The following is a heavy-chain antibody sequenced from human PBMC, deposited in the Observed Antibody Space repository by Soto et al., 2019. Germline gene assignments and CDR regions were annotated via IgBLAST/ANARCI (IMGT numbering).Heavy chain of an antibody. Sequence: QVQLVESGGGVVQPGRSLRLSCAASGFTFSSYAVHWVRQAPGKGLEWVAVISYDGSNKYYTDSVKGRFTISRDNSKNTLYLQMNSLRAEDTAVYYCARNERDGYNLGNYYYYSMDVWGQGTTVTVSS. V-gene: IGHV3-30-3*01. CDR2: ISYDGSNK. CDR1: GFTFSSYA. CDR3: ARNERDGYNLGNYYYYSMDV. D-gene: IGHD5-12*01. J-gene: IGHJ6*02.